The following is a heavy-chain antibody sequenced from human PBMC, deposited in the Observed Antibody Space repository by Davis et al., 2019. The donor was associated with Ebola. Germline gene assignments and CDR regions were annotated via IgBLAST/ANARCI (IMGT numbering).Heavy chain of an antibody. CDR3: AKSVIEQLWYPPDY. CDR1: GFTFSDYY. D-gene: IGHD5-18*01. J-gene: IGHJ4*02. V-gene: IGHV3-11*01. Sequence: GESLKISCAASGFTFSDYYMSWIRQAPGKGLEWVSYISSSGSTIYYADSVKGRFTISRDNSKNTLYLQMNSLKAEDTAVYYCAKSVIEQLWYPPDYWGQGTLVTVSS. CDR2: ISSSGSTI.